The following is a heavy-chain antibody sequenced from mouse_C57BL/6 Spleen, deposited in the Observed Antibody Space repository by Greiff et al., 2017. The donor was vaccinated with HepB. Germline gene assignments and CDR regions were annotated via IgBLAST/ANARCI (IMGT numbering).Heavy chain of an antibody. D-gene: IGHD2-12*01. Sequence: VQLQQSGPELVKPGASVKISCKASGYAFSSSWMNWVKQRPGKGLEWIGRIYPGDGDTNYNGKFKGKATLTADKSSSTAYMQLSSLTSEDSAVYFGARWGYSDYWFAYWGQGTLVTVSA. CDR1: GYAFSSSW. J-gene: IGHJ3*01. CDR2: IYPGDGDT. V-gene: IGHV1-82*01. CDR3: ARWGYSDYWFAY.